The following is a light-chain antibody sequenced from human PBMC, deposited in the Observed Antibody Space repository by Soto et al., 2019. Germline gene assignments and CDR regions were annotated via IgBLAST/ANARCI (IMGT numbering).Light chain of an antibody. CDR1: SGHSNYA. CDR3: QTWGTGIRV. Sequence: QLVLTQSPSASASLGASVKLTCTLSSGHSNYAIAWHQQQPEKGPRYLMKVNSDGSHRKGDGIPDRFSGSSSGAQRYLTSASLHSEDEADYYCQTWGTGIRVFGTGTKVTVL. J-gene: IGLJ1*01. CDR2: VNSDGSH. V-gene: IGLV4-69*01.